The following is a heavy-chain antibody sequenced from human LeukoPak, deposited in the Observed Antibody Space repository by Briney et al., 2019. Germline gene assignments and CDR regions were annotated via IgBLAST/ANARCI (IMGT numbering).Heavy chain of an antibody. J-gene: IGHJ6*03. Sequence: GGSLRLSCAASGFTFSNYWMHWVRQVPEKGLVWVSRVNPDGSNIAYANSVKGRFTSSRDNAKNSLYLQMNSLRAEDTAVYYCARRPFPPTTVTTSYFYMDVWGKGTTVTVSS. CDR1: GFTFSNYW. V-gene: IGHV3-74*01. D-gene: IGHD4-11*01. CDR2: VNPDGSNI. CDR3: ARRPFPPTTVTTSYFYMDV.